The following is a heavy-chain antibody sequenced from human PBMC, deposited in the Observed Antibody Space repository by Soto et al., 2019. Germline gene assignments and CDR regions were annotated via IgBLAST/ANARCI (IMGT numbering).Heavy chain of an antibody. V-gene: IGHV4-31*03. D-gene: IGHD6-19*01. Sequence: QVQLQESGPGLVKPSQTLSLTCTVSGGSISSGGYYWSWIRQHPGKGLEWIGYIYYSGSTYYNPSLKSRVIISVDTSKNQFSLKLSSVTAADTAVYYCARDEAYSSGFTRYGMDVWGQGTTVTVSS. CDR3: ARDEAYSSGFTRYGMDV. CDR2: IYYSGST. J-gene: IGHJ6*02. CDR1: GGSISSGGYY.